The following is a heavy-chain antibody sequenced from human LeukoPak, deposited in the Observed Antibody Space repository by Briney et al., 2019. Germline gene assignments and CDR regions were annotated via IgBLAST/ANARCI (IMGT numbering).Heavy chain of an antibody. D-gene: IGHD1-1*01. CDR2: INQDTIKK. CDR1: GFTFSNAW. V-gene: IGHV3-7*01. Sequence: PGGSLRLSCAASGFTFSNAWMSWVRQPPGKGLEWVANINQDTIKKYYLDSVKGRFTISRDHAKNSLYLQMNSLRAEDTAVYFCASSPNWNEAEYYFEHWGRGTLVIVAS. J-gene: IGHJ4*02. CDR3: ASSPNWNEAEYYFEH.